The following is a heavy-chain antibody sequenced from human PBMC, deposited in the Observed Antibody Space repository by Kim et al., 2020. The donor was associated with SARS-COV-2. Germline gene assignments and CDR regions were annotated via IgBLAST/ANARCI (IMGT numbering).Heavy chain of an antibody. Sequence: GESLKISCKGSGYSFTSYWIGWVRQMPGKGLEWMGIIYPGDSDTRYSPSFQGQVTISADKSISTAYLQWSSLKASDTAMYYCVRLGGKRGYSGYDSIDYWGQGTLVTVSS. D-gene: IGHD5-12*01. J-gene: IGHJ4*02. CDR1: GYSFTSYW. CDR3: VRLGGKRGYSGYDSIDY. CDR2: IYPGDSDT. V-gene: IGHV5-51*01.